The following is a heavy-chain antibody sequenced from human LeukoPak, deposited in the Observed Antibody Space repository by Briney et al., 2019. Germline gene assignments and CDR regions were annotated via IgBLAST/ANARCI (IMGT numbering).Heavy chain of an antibody. J-gene: IGHJ4*02. Sequence: SETLSLTCTVSGYSISSGHYWGWIRQPPGKGLEWIGYIYYTGSTNYNPSLKSRVTISVDASKNQFSLKLNSMTAADTALYYCARGLSWGPYYFDYWGQGTLVTVSS. D-gene: IGHD4/OR15-4a*01. CDR3: ARGLSWGPYYFDY. CDR1: GYSISSGHY. CDR2: IYYTGST. V-gene: IGHV4-61*01.